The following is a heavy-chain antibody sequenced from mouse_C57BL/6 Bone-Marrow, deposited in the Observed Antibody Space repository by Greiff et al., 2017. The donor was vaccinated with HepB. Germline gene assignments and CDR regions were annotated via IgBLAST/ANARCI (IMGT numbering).Heavy chain of an antibody. J-gene: IGHJ1*03. CDR1: GYTFTDYE. CDR3: RSTDYGYDEPFDV. V-gene: IGHV1-15*01. D-gene: IGHD2-2*01. CDR2: IDPETGGN. Sequence: VKLQESGAELVRPGASVTLSCKASGYTFTDYEMHWVKQTPVHGLEWIGAIDPETGGNAYNQKFKGKAILTADKSSSTAYMELRSLTSEDSAVYDCRSTDYGYDEPFDVWGTGTTVTVSS.